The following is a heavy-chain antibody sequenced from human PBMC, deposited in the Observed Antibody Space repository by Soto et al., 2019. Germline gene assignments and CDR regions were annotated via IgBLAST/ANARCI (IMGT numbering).Heavy chain of an antibody. D-gene: IGHD2-8*01. J-gene: IGHJ4*02. V-gene: IGHV3-33*01. CDR2: IWYDGSNK. Sequence: QVQLVESGGGVVQPGRSLRLSCAASGFTFSSYGMHWVRQAPGKGLEWVAVIWYDGSNKYYADSVKGRFTISRDNSKNTLYLQMNCLRAEDTAVYYCARDYCSNGVCYFDYWGQGTLVTVSS. CDR1: GFTFSSYG. CDR3: ARDYCSNGVCYFDY.